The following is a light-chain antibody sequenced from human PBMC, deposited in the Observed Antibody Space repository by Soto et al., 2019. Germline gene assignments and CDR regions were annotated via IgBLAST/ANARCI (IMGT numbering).Light chain of an antibody. CDR1: SSDVGGFNY. J-gene: IGLJ2*01. CDR2: EVS. Sequence: QSVLTQPASVSGSPGQSITIPCTGTSSDVGGFNYVSWYQQHPGQAPKLMIYEVSNRPSGVSNRFSGSKSVNTASLTISGLQAEDEADYYCTSYTSSNTFVVFGGGTQLTVL. CDR3: TSYTSSNTFVV. V-gene: IGLV2-14*01.